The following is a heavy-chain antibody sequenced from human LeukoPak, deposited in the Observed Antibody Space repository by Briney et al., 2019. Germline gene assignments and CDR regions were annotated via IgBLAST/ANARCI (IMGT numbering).Heavy chain of an antibody. CDR3: AKGNLRSIAARIDWFDP. V-gene: IGHV3-9*01. D-gene: IGHD6-6*01. Sequence: GGSLRLSCAASGFTFDDYAMHWVRQPPGKGLEWVSTISWNSGNIDYADSVKGRFTVSRDNAKKSLFLQMNSLRGEDTAFYYCAKGNLRSIAARIDWFDPWGQGTLVTVSS. CDR2: ISWNSGNI. J-gene: IGHJ5*02. CDR1: GFTFDDYA.